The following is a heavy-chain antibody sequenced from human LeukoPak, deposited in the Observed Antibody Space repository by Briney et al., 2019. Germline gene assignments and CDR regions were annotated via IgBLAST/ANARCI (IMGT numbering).Heavy chain of an antibody. CDR2: ISSSSHYI. D-gene: IGHD6-19*01. Sequence: PGGSLRLSCAASGFTFSSYSLNWVRQAPGMGLEWVSSISSSSHYIYYADSVKGRFTISRDNAKNSLYLQMNSLRAEDTAVYFCAKGSKAVLTRDHYMDVWGKGTTVTISS. CDR3: AKGSKAVLTRDHYMDV. J-gene: IGHJ6*03. CDR1: GFTFSSYS. V-gene: IGHV3-21*01.